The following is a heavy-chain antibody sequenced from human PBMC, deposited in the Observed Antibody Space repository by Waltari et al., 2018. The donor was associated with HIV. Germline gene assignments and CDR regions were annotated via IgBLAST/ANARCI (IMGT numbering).Heavy chain of an antibody. J-gene: IGHJ4*02. CDR2: INYSGTT. CDR3: ARVVGYCSGSPCYFYFDI. D-gene: IGHD2-15*01. CDR1: GDPISSSPYQ. Sequence: QLPLQESGPGLVKPSETLPPTCTVSGDPISSSPYQWGWIRQPPGKKLEWMGNINYSGTTSYNPSLKIRVTISVDTSKNQFSLSLSSVTAADTTIYYCARVVGYCSGSPCYFYFDIWGQGTLVTVSS. V-gene: IGHV4-39*01.